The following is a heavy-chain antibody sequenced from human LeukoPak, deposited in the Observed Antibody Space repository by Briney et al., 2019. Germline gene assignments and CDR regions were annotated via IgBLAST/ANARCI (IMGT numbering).Heavy chain of an antibody. V-gene: IGHV3-23*01. CDR2: ISGSDGST. J-gene: IGHJ4*02. CDR1: GFTFSGYA. CDR3: AKDSAKKYDDY. Sequence: GGSLRLSCAASGFTFSGYAMSWVRQAPGNGLEWVSGISGSDGSTNYADSVKGRFTISRENSKNTLYLQMNSLRAEDTAVYYCAKDSAKKYDDYWGQGTLVTVSS. D-gene: IGHD2/OR15-2a*01.